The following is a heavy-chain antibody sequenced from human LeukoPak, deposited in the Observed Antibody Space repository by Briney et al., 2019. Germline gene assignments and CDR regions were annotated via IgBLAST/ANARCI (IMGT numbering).Heavy chain of an antibody. CDR1: GLTFSSYS. CDR2: ISSSGSTI. J-gene: IGHJ4*02. CDR3: ASYPRYNTGYFDY. D-gene: IGHD3-16*02. V-gene: IGHV3-48*04. Sequence: GGSLGLSCAASGLTFSSYSMNWVRQAPGKGLEWVSYISSSGSTIYYADSVEGRFTVSRDNAKNSLYLQMNSLRAEDTAVYYCASYPRYNTGYFDYWAREPWSPSPQ.